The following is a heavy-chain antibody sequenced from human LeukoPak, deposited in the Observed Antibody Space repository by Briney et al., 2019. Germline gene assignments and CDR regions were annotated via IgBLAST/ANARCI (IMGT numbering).Heavy chain of an antibody. Sequence: SETLSLTCTVSSGSVSSYYWSWIRQPPGKGLEWIGYIYYSGSTNYNPSLKSRVTFSVDTSKNQFSLKLNSVTAADTAVYYCARGGDYGDLRYFDYWGQGTLVTVSS. J-gene: IGHJ4*02. CDR3: ARGGDYGDLRYFDY. CDR2: IYYSGST. CDR1: SGSVSSYY. V-gene: IGHV4-59*02. D-gene: IGHD4-17*01.